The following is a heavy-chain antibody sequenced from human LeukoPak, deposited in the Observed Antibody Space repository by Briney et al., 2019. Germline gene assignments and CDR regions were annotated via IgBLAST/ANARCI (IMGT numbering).Heavy chain of an antibody. D-gene: IGHD3-3*01. CDR3: ATPGVVNPHDVFDI. V-gene: IGHV4-4*02. CDR1: GGSISNTNW. Sequence: PSGTLSLTCGVSGGSISNTNWWTWVRQPPGKGLEWIGEVNLQGSTNYNPSLKSRVTISVDTSKNQFSLKLSSVTAADTAVYYCATPGVVNPHDVFDIWGQGTMVTVSS. CDR2: VNLQGST. J-gene: IGHJ3*02.